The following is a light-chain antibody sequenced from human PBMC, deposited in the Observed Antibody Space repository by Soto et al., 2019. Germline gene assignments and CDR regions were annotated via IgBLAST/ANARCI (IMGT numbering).Light chain of an antibody. V-gene: IGKV3-20*01. CDR1: QSISSSY. J-gene: IGKJ2*01. CDR2: GAS. Sequence: EIVLTQSPGTLSLSPGERATLSCRASQSISSSYLAWYQQKPGQAPRLLIYGASRRATGIPDRFSGSGSGTDFTLTITRLEPEDFVVYYCQQFGGSPLYTFGQGTKLEIK. CDR3: QQFGGSPLYT.